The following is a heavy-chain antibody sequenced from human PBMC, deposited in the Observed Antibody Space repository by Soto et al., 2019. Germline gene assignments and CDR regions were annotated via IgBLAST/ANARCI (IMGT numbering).Heavy chain of an antibody. CDR1: GGSISSGDYY. CDR3: AREGTPCSSTSCYSGWYFDL. D-gene: IGHD2-2*01. V-gene: IGHV4-30-4*01. J-gene: IGHJ2*01. CDR2: IYYSGST. Sequence: SETLSLTCTVSGGSISSGDYYWSWIRQPPGKGLEWIGYIYYSGSTYYNPSLKSRVTISVDTSKNQFSLKLSSVTAADTAVYYCAREGTPCSSTSCYSGWYFDLWGRGNMVTVSS.